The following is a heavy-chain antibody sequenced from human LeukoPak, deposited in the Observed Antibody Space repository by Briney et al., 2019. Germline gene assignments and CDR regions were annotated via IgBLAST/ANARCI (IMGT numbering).Heavy chain of an antibody. D-gene: IGHD3-16*01. J-gene: IGHJ4*02. V-gene: IGHV3-23*01. CDR1: GCTFSSYA. CDR2: ISGTGGST. CDR3: AKGDTTWGLSHDS. Sequence: GGSLRLSCAASGCTFSSYAMSWVRQPPGKGLEWVSAISGTGGSTYYAASVKGRFTISRDNSKNTLYLQMNSLRAEYTAVYYCAKGDTTWGLSHDSWGQGTLVTVSS.